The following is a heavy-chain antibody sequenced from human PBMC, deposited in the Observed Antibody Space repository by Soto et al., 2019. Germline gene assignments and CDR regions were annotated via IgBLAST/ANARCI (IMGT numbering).Heavy chain of an antibody. CDR3: AKGGGQNWNLDY. CDR1: GFTFSSYA. J-gene: IGHJ4*02. CDR2: ISGSGGTA. V-gene: IGHV3-23*01. D-gene: IGHD1-1*01. Sequence: EVQLLESGGGSVQPGGSLRLSCAASGFTFSSYAMHWVRRPPGKGLEWVSSISGSGGTAYYADSVKGRFSISRDSRVNTRYLQMNSLRAEDTAVYCCAKGGGQNWNLDYWGQGTVVTVSP.